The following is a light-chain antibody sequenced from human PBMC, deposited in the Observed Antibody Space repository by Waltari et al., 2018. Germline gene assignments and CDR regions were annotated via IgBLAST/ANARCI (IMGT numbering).Light chain of an antibody. Sequence: SSDLTQAPAVSVALGQTVRLTCQGDILCTYYGNWCRQKPGQPPELVIYGKNNRPSGIPDRFSASSSGNTASLIITGAQAEDEADYYCSSRELSGHVVFGGGTRLTVL. CDR1: ILCTYY. CDR2: GKN. J-gene: IGLJ2*01. V-gene: IGLV3-19*01. CDR3: SSRELSGHVV.